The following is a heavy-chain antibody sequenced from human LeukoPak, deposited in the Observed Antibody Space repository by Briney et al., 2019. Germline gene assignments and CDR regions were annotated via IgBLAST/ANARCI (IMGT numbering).Heavy chain of an antibody. CDR2: IYYSGTT. D-gene: IGHD2-8*01. CDR1: GGSISSHY. V-gene: IGHV4-59*08. CDR3: VLAPNSNWFDF. J-gene: IGHJ5*01. Sequence: PSETLSLTCTVSGGSISSHYWSWIRQPPGKGLEWIGYIYYSGTTNYNPSLKSRVTISVDTSKNQFSLKLNSVTAADTAVYYCVLAPNSNWFDFWGQGTQVTVSS.